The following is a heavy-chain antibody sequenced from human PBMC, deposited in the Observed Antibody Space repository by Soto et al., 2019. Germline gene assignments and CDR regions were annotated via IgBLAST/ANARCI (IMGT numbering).Heavy chain of an antibody. CDR2: FYPEDGET. CDR1: GYTLTELS. D-gene: IGHD2-15*01. J-gene: IGHJ6*02. CDR3: ATYPPLSGPNYYYSMDV. Sequence: ASVKVSCKVSGYTLTELSMHWVRQAPGKGLEWMGGFYPEDGETIYAQKFQGRVTMTEDTSTDTAYMELSSLRSEDTAVYYCATYPPLSGPNYYYSMDVWGQGTTVTVSS. V-gene: IGHV1-24*01.